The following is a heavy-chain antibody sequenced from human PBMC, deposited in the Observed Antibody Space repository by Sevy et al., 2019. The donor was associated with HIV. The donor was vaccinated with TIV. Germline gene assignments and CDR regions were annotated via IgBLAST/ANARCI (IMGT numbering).Heavy chain of an antibody. J-gene: IGHJ4*02. V-gene: IGHV3-30*02. Sequence: PGGSLRLSCAASGFTFSYSGMHWVRQAPGKGLEWLTFIQFDGSSQYYADSVKGRFTILRDNSKNTLYLQMNSLRGDDTAVYYCAKNTAAVGVGGFDYWGQGALVTVSS. D-gene: IGHD2-8*01. CDR1: GFTFSYSG. CDR3: AKNTAAVGVGGFDY. CDR2: IQFDGSSQ.